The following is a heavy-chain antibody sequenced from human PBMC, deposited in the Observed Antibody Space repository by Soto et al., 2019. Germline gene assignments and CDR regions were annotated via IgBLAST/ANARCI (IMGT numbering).Heavy chain of an antibody. CDR2: LYYTGST. D-gene: IGHD6-13*01. V-gene: IGHV4-59*01. J-gene: IGHJ6*02. Sequence: QVQLQESGPGLVKPSETLSLTCTVSGGSISNYYWSWIRQPPGMGLEWIGYLYYTGSTNYNPSLKSRDPISVDTSKTQCSLKLSSVTAADTAVYYCARVGRSWYLGMDVWGQGTTVTVSS. CDR1: GGSISNYY. CDR3: ARVGRSWYLGMDV.